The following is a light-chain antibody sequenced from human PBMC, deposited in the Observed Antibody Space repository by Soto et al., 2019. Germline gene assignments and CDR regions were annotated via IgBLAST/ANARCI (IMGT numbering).Light chain of an antibody. CDR2: AAS. CDR3: LKDYSYPRT. J-gene: IGKJ1*01. V-gene: IGKV1-6*01. CDR1: QGIGND. Sequence: AIRMTQSPSSLSASVGDRVIVTCRASQGIGNDLAWYQQQAGKPPKLLIYAASTLQSGVPSRFSGSVSATDFTLTIKNLQPGDSATYYCLKDYSYPRTFGQGTKVEV.